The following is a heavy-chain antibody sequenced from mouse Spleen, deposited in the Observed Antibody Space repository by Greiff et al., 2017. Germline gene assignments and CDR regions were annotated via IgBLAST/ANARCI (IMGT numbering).Heavy chain of an antibody. CDR1: GYTFTDYY. CDR2: INPNNGGT. Sequence: VQLQQSGPELVKPGASVKISCKASGYTFTDYYMNWVKQSHGKSLEWIGDINPNNGGTSYNQKFKGKATLTVDKSSSTAYMELRSLTSEDSAVYYCARRGPFYGSRRYFDYWGQGTTLTVSS. D-gene: IGHD1-1*01. J-gene: IGHJ2*01. CDR3: ARRGPFYGSRRYFDY. V-gene: IGHV1-26*01.